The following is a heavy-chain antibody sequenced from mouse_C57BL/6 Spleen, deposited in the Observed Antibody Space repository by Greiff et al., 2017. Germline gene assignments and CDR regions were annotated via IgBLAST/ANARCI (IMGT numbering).Heavy chain of an antibody. J-gene: IGHJ2*01. CDR2: IWRGGST. D-gene: IGHD1-1*01. CDR3: AKEDYGSSSYFDY. V-gene: IGHV2-5*01. CDR1: GFSLTSYG. Sequence: VQLQQSGPGLVQPSQSLSITCTVSGFSLTSYGVHWVRQSPGKGLEWLGVIWRGGSTDYNAAFMSRLSITKDNSKSQVFFKMNSLQADDTAIYYCAKEDYGSSSYFDYWGQGTTLTVSS.